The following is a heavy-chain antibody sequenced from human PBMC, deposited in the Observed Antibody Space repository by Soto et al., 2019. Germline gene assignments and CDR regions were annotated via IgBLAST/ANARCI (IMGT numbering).Heavy chain of an antibody. V-gene: IGHV6-1*01. CDR3: ASAQAYPHSSGLKHYYYYGMDV. J-gene: IGHJ6*02. Sequence: SQTLSLTCAISGDSVSSNSAAWNWIRRSPSRGLEWLGRTYNRSKWYNDYAVSVKSRITINPDTSKNQFSLQLNSVTPEDTAVYYCASAQAYPHSSGLKHYYYYGMDVWGQGTTVTVSS. CDR1: GDSVSSNSAA. D-gene: IGHD3-22*01. CDR2: TYNRSKWYN.